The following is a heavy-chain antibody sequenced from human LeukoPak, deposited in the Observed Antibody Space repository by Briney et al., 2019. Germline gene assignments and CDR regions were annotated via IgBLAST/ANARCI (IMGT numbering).Heavy chain of an antibody. CDR3: ARVEYYYGSGSYYNPYYFDY. CDR1: GSTFDDYG. D-gene: IGHD3-10*01. Sequence: PGGSLRLSCAASGSTFDDYGMSWVRQAPGKGLEWASGINWNGGSTGYADSVKGRFTISRDNAKNSLYLQMNSLRAEDTALYYCARVEYYYGSGSYYNPYYFDYWGQGTLVTVSS. J-gene: IGHJ4*02. CDR2: INWNGGST. V-gene: IGHV3-20*04.